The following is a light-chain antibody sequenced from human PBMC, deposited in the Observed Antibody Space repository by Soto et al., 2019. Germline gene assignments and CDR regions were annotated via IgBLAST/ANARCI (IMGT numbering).Light chain of an antibody. CDR3: CSYAGSYTLYV. J-gene: IGLJ1*01. CDR2: DVS. CDR1: SSDVGGYNY. Sequence: QSVLTQPRSVSGSPGQSVTIPCTGTSSDVGGYNYVSWYQQHPGKAPKLMIYDVSKRPSGVPDRFSGSKSGNTASLTISGLQAEDEADYYCCSYAGSYTLYVFGTGTKVTVL. V-gene: IGLV2-11*01.